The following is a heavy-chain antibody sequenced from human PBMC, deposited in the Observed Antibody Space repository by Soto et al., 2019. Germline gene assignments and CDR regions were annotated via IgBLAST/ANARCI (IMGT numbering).Heavy chain of an antibody. V-gene: IGHV4-31*03. CDR3: ARALRGLGGFGNWFDP. Sequence: QVQLQESGPGLVKPSQTLSLTCTVSGGSISSGGYYWSWVRQHPGKGLEWIGYMYYSGSTYYNPSLKSRVTMSVDTSKNHFSLKLTSLTAADTAVYYCARALRGLGGFGNWFDPWGQGTLVTVSS. J-gene: IGHJ5*02. CDR2: MYYSGST. D-gene: IGHD3-10*01. CDR1: GGSISSGGYY.